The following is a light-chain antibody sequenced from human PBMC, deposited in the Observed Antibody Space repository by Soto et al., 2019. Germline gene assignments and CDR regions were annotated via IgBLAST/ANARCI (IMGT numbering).Light chain of an antibody. J-gene: IGKJ1*01. CDR3: QQYGTSPT. V-gene: IGKV3-20*01. CDR2: GES. CDR1: QSVSNNY. Sequence: EIVLTQSPDTLSLSLGERATLSCRASQSVSNNYLAWYQQKPGQAPRRLIFGESGRATGIPDRLSGSGSGTDFTLTISRLEPEDFAVYYCQQYGTSPTFGQGTKVDIK.